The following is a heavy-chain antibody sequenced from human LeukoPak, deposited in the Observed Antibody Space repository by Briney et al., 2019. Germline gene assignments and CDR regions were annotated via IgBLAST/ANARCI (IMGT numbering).Heavy chain of an antibody. D-gene: IGHD3-10*01. CDR2: IYYSGST. CDR1: GGSISSYY. Sequence: SETLSLTCTVSGGSISSYYWSWVRQPPEKGLEWIGYIYYSGSTNYNPSLKSRVTISVDTSKNQFSLQLTSVTAPDTAVYFCTRGGSNFDYWGQGTLVSVSS. CDR3: TRGGSNFDY. V-gene: IGHV4-59*01. J-gene: IGHJ4*02.